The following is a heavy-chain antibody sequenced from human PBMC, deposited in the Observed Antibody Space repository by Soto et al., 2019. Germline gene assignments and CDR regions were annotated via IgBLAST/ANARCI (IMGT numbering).Heavy chain of an antibody. CDR2: ISAYNGNT. V-gene: IGHV1-18*01. J-gene: IGHJ6*02. Sequence: GLEWMGWISAYNGNTNYAQKLQGRVTMTTDTSTSTAYMELRSLRSDDTAVYFCARGRHDARSYFYYCGRDGWGPGTTVTDS. CDR3: ARGRHDARSYFYYCGRDG.